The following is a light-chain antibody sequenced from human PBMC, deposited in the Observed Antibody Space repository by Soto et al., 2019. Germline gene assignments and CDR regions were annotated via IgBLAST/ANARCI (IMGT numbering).Light chain of an antibody. J-gene: IGKJ1*01. CDR1: QPITPSY. CDR2: GTF. CDR3: QQYTNPARA. V-gene: IGKV3-20*01. Sequence: EAVLTQSPCTLSLSPGERATLSCRASQPITPSYLAWYQQKPGQAPRLVISGTFTWATGIPDRFSGSGSGTDFTLTIIRLKPDDFAVYYCQQYTNPARAFGLGTKVEIK.